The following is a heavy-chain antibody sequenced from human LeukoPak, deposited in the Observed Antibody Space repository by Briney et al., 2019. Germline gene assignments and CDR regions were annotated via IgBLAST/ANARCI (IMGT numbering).Heavy chain of an antibody. CDR3: ARESDTAMVGGNWFDP. CDR1: GGSISSHY. J-gene: IGHJ5*02. V-gene: IGHV4-59*11. CDR2: IYYSGST. D-gene: IGHD5-18*01. Sequence: SQTLSLTCTVSGGSISSHYWSWIRQPPGKGLEWIGYIYYSGSTNYNPSLKSRVTISVDTSKNQFSLKLSSVTAADTAVYYCARESDTAMVGGNWFDPWGQGTLVTVSS.